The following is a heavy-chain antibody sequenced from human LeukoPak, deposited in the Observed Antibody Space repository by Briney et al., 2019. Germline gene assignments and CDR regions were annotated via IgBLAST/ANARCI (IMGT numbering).Heavy chain of an antibody. D-gene: IGHD3-10*01. CDR3: ARHYGSGSYYYYYYGWMS. CDR1: GGTFSRYA. J-gene: IGHJ6*04. V-gene: IGHV1-69*06. Sequence: SVKVSCKASGGTFSRYAISWVRQAPGQGLEWMGGIIPIFGTANYAQKFQGRVTITADKSTSTAYMKLSSLRSEDTAVYYCARHYGSGSYYYYYYGWMSGAKGPRSPSP. CDR2: IIPIFGTA.